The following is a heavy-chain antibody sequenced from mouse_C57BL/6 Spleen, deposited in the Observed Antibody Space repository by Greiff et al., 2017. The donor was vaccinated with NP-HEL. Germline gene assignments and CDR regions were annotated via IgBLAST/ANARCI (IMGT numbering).Heavy chain of an antibody. CDR2: INYDGSST. J-gene: IGHJ1*03. Sequence: DVHLVESEGGLVQPGSSMKLSCTASGFTFSDYYMAWVRQVPEKGLEWVANINYDGSSTYYLDSLKSRFIISRDNAKNILYLQMSSLKSEDTATYYCARDEGYYYGSSYGYFDVWGTGTTVTVSS. CDR1: GFTFSDYY. D-gene: IGHD1-1*01. CDR3: ARDEGYYYGSSYGYFDV. V-gene: IGHV5-16*01.